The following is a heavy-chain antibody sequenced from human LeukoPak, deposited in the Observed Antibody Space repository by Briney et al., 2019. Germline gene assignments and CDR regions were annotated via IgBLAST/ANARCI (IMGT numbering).Heavy chain of an antibody. J-gene: IGHJ1*01. V-gene: IGHV3-66*01. D-gene: IGHD3-9*01. CDR1: GFTVSSNY. CDR3: GYFDPPTGY. Sequence: GGSLRLSCAASGFTVSSNYMSWVRQAPGMGLEWVLVIFSGGTTYYADSVKGRFTISRDNSKNTLYLQVNSLRAEDTAVYYCGYFDPPTGYWGQGTLVTVSS. CDR2: IFSGGTT.